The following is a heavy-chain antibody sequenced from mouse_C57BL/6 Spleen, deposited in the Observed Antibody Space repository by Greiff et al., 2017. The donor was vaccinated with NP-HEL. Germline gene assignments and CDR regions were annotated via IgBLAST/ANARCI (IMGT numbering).Heavy chain of an antibody. V-gene: IGHV1-50*01. CDR3: ARKSYDGYRWFAY. Sequence: VQLQQSGAELVKPGASVKLSCKASGYTFTSYWMQWVKQRPGQGLEWIGEIDPSDSYTNYNQKFKGKATLTVDTSSSTAYMQLSSLTSEDSAVDYWARKSYDGYRWFAYWGQGTLVTVSA. J-gene: IGHJ3*01. D-gene: IGHD2-3*01. CDR1: GYTFTSYW. CDR2: IDPSDSYT.